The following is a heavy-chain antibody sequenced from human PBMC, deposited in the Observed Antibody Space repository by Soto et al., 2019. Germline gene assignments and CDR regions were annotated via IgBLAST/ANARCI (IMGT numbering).Heavy chain of an antibody. V-gene: IGHV4-4*02. CDR3: ATLPPRIELAVLPIPP. J-gene: IGHJ5*02. Sequence: QVQLRESGPGPVKPSGTLSLSCTVSGGSISSTNWWTWVRQSPGKGLEWIGEIYHTWSTTYDTSRRGRVIMSEDKSNNQFSLEVRYVTAADTAMYDCATLPPRIELAVLPIPPWGQGTLVTVSA. CDR1: GGSISSTNW. CDR2: IYHTWST. D-gene: IGHD2-8*02.